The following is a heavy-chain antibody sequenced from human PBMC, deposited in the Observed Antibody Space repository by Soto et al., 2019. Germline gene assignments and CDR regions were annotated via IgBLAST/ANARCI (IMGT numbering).Heavy chain of an antibody. V-gene: IGHV4-31*03. CDR3: ARGVRD. CDR2: IYYSGST. J-gene: IGHJ4*02. CDR1: GGSISSGGYH. D-gene: IGHD3-10*02. Sequence: QVQLQESGPGLVKPSQTLSLTCTVSGGSISSGGYHWSWIRQHPGKGLEWIGYIYYSGSTSYNPTLKNRFTISEDTSRNQFSLTLSSVTAAESAVYFCARGVRDWVQGTLVTVSS.